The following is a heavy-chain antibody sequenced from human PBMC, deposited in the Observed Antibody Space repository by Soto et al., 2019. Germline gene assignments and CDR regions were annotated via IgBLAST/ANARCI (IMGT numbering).Heavy chain of an antibody. V-gene: IGHV3-23*01. CDR2: ISGSGGST. CDR1: GFTFSSYA. J-gene: IGHJ6*03. Sequence: GGSLRLSCAASGFTFSSYAMSWVRQAPGKGLEWVSAISGSGGSTYYADSVKGRFTISRDNSKNTLYLQMNSLRAEDTAVYYCAKDQGLGGYDLGNTIYYYYYYMDVWGKGTTVTVSS. CDR3: AKDQGLGGYDLGNTIYYYYYYMDV. D-gene: IGHD5-12*01.